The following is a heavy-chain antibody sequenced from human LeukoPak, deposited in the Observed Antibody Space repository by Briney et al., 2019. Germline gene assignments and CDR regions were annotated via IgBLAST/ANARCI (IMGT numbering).Heavy chain of an antibody. CDR2: IYPGDSDT. CDR3: ARQGYYSSTSCSHFDY. D-gene: IGHD2-2*01. CDR1: GYSFTSYW. V-gene: IGHV5-51*01. Sequence: GESLKISCKGSGYSFTSYWIGWVRQMPGKGLEWMGIIYPGDSDTRYSPSFQGQVTISADKSISTAYLQWSSLKASDTAMYYCARQGYYSSTSCSHFDYWGQGTLVTVSS. J-gene: IGHJ4*02.